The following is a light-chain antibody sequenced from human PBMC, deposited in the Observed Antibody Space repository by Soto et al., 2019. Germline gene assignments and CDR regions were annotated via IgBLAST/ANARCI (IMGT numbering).Light chain of an antibody. CDR2: GAS. J-gene: IGKJ1*01. CDR1: QSVSSN. Sequence: VITQDPETLAVCKGEEATLSCIASQSVSSNLAWYQQKPGQAPRLLIYGASTRATGIPARFSGSGSGTEFTHAISMLQSEAFAVYYCQQYTTWPPWPFGQGTKVDIK. V-gene: IGKV3-15*01. CDR3: QQYTTWPPWP.